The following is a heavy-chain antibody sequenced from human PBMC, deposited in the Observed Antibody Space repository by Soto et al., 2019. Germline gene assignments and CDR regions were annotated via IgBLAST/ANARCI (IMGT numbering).Heavy chain of an antibody. D-gene: IGHD1-1*01. CDR2: ISSGSTNI. CDR3: ARDRNAAGSDY. CDR1: GFTFSDFY. Sequence: QVQLVESGGGLVKPGGSLRLSCAATGFTFSDFYMSWIRQAPGKGLEWISYISSGSTNIFYADSVKGRFTVSRDNAKNSVYLKMDSLRAEDTAVYYCARDRNAAGSDYWCQGTLVTVSS. V-gene: IGHV3-11*01. J-gene: IGHJ4*02.